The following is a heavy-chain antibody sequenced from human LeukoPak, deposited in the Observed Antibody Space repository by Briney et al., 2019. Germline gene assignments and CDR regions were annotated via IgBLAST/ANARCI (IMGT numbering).Heavy chain of an antibody. J-gene: IGHJ6*02. CDR2: ISSSGSTI. CDR1: GFTFSDYY. Sequence: GGSLRLSCAASGFTFSDYYMSWIRQAPGKGLERVSYISSSGSTIYYADSVKGRFTISRDNAKNSLYLQMNSLRAEDTAVYYCARGLTYYYDSSGSYYYYYGMDVWGQGTTVTVSS. D-gene: IGHD3-22*01. V-gene: IGHV3-11*01. CDR3: ARGLTYYYDSSGSYYYYYGMDV.